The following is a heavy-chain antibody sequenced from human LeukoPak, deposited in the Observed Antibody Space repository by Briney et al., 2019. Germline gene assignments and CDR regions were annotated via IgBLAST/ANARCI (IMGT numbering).Heavy chain of an antibody. V-gene: IGHV3-21*01. D-gene: IGHD6-19*01. CDR1: GLTFSSYN. CDR2: ISSSSNYI. CDR3: ARGNLFTGWYDLYYFDY. Sequence: GGSLRLSCVASGLTFSSYNMNWVRQGPGKGLEWVSFISSSSNYIYYADSVKGRFTISRDNAKNSLLLQMNSLRAEDTAVYHCARGNLFTGWYDLYYFDYWGQGTLVTVSS. J-gene: IGHJ4*02.